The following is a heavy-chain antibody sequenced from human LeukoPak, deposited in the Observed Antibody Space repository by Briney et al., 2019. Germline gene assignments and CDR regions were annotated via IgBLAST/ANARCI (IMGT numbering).Heavy chain of an antibody. V-gene: IGHV6-1*01. CDR2: TYYRSKWYN. J-gene: IGHJ5*02. CDR3: ARAPPAAGTGPNWFDP. Sequence: SQTLSLTCAISGDSVSSNSAAWNWIRQSPSRGLEWLGRTYYRSKWYNDYAVSVKSRITINPDTSKNQFSLQLNSVTPEDTAVYYCARAPPAAGTGPNWFDPWGQGTLVTVSS. CDR1: GDSVSSNSAA. D-gene: IGHD6-13*01.